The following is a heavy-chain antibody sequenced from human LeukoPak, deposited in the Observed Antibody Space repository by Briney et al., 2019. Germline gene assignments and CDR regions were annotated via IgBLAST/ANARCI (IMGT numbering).Heavy chain of an antibody. J-gene: IGHJ5*02. Sequence: GGSLRLSCAVSGLTLSRDAMSWVRQAQGKGMGWVSAISGRGGSTKYADSVKGGFTISRDNSKTTLYLQIHSLRAEDTAVYYCAKDYDFWSGYLSWGQGTLVTVSS. V-gene: IGHV3-23*01. D-gene: IGHD3-3*01. CDR2: ISGRGGST. CDR3: AKDYDFWSGYLS. CDR1: GLTLSRDA.